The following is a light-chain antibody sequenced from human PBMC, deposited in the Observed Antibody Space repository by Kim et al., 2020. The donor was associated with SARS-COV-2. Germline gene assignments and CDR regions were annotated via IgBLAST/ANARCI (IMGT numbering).Light chain of an antibody. CDR3: QKYNSAPQT. CDR1: QGISHY. J-gene: IGKJ1*01. CDR2: AAS. V-gene: IGKV1-27*01. Sequence: DTQMTQSPSSLSASVGDRVTITCRASQGISHYLAWYQQKPGKVPKLLMYAASALQSGVPSRFSGSGSGTDFTLTISSLQPEDVATYYCQKYNSAPQTFGQGTKVDIK.